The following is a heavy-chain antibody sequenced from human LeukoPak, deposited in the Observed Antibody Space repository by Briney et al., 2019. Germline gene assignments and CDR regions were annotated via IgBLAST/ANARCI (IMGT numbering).Heavy chain of an antibody. CDR1: GYTFTGYY. J-gene: IGHJ4*02. CDR2: INPNSGGT. V-gene: IGHV1-2*02. CDR3: ARDLGFDSSGYYY. D-gene: IGHD3-22*01. Sequence: ASVKVSCKASGYTFTGYYMHWVRQAAGQGLEWMGWINPNSGGTNYAQKFQGRVTMTRDTSISTAYMELSRLRSDDTAVYYCARDLGFDSSGYYYWGQGTLVTVSS.